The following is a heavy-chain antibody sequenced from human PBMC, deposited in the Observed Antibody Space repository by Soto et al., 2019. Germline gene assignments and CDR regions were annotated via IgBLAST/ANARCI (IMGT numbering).Heavy chain of an antibody. V-gene: IGHV4-39*01. Sequence: QLQVQESGPGLVKPSETLSLTCTVSGDSISSTFYYWGWIRQPPGKGLEWIGYIYYSGNTYYNPSLKSRVTISVDTSKNQFSLKTKSVTAADAALYYCARQSHDYDAFDIWGQGTMVTVSS. CDR1: GDSISSTFYY. J-gene: IGHJ3*02. CDR3: ARQSHDYDAFDI. CDR2: IYYSGNT. D-gene: IGHD1-1*01.